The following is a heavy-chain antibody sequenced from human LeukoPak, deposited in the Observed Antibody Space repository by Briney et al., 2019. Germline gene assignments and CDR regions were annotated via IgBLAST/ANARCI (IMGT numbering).Heavy chain of an antibody. Sequence: GGSLRLSCAASGLTFSGYSMNWVRQAPGKGLEWVSSISSTTNYIYYPDSVKGRFTISRDNAKNSLYLQMNSLRAEDTAVYYCARVAYCSSSTCRNYFDYWGQGTLVTVSS. V-gene: IGHV3-21*01. CDR3: ARVAYCSSSTCRNYFDY. D-gene: IGHD2-2*01. J-gene: IGHJ4*02. CDR1: GLTFSGYS. CDR2: ISSTTNYI.